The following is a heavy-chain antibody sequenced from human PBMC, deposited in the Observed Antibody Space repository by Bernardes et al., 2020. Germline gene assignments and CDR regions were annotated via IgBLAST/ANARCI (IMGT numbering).Heavy chain of an antibody. V-gene: IGHV3-9*01. J-gene: IGHJ4*02. CDR1: GFTFDDYA. CDR2: ISWNSGSI. D-gene: IGHD6-19*01. Sequence: GGSLRLSCAASGFTFDDYAMHWVRQAPGKGLEWVSGISWNSGSIGYADSVKGRFTISRDNAKNSLYLQMNSLRAEDTALYYCAKDIGANAAGTWGYWGQGTLVTVSS. CDR3: AKDIGANAAGTWGY.